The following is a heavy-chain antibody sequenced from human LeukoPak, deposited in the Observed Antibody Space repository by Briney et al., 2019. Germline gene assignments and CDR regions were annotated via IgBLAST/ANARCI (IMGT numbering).Heavy chain of an antibody. Sequence: GGSLRLSCAASGFTFSSYAMSWVRQAPGKGLEWVSAISGSGGSTYYADSVKGRFTISRDNSKNTLYLQMNSLRAEDTAVYYCAKCTPRIVGATYSYCYYYMDVWGKGTTVAIS. CDR3: AKCTPRIVGATYSYCYYYMDV. J-gene: IGHJ6*03. CDR2: ISGSGGST. CDR1: GFTFSSYA. V-gene: IGHV3-23*01. D-gene: IGHD1-26*01.